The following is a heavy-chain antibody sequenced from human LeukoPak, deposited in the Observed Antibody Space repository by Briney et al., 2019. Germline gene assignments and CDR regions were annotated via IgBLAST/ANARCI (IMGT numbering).Heavy chain of an antibody. Sequence: PSETLSLTCAVYGGSFSGYYWSWIRQPPGKGPEWIGEINHSGSTNYNPSLKSRVTISVDTSKNQFSLKLSSVTAADTAVYYCARFSEIAAAGTGLDYWGQGTLVTVSS. D-gene: IGHD6-13*01. CDR3: ARFSEIAAAGTGLDY. CDR2: INHSGST. V-gene: IGHV4-34*01. J-gene: IGHJ4*02. CDR1: GGSFSGYY.